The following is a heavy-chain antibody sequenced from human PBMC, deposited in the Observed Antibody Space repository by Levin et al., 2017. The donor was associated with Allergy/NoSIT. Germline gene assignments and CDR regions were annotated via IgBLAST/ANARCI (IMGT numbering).Heavy chain of an antibody. J-gene: IGHJ4*02. CDR1: GFTFSSYG. CDR3: ARPPYTAMAPSYYFDY. V-gene: IGHV3-33*01. D-gene: IGHD5-18*01. Sequence: GGSLRLSCAASGFTFSSYGMHWVRQAPGKGLEWVAVIWYDGSNKYYADSVKGRFTISRDNSKNTLYLQMNSLRAEDTAVYYCARPPYTAMAPSYYFDYWGQGTLVTVSS. CDR2: IWYDGSNK.